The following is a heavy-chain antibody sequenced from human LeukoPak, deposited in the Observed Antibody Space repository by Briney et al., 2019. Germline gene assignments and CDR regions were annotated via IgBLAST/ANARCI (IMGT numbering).Heavy chain of an antibody. CDR3: ARRSYSSSWYYFDY. D-gene: IGHD6-13*01. CDR1: GGSISSYY. V-gene: IGHV4-59*01. CDR2: IYYSGST. Sequence: SETLSLTCTVSGGSISSYYWSWIRQPPGKGLEWIGYIYYSGSTNYNPSLKSRVTISVDTSKNQFSLKLSSVTAADTAVYYCARRSYSSSWYYFDYRGQGTLVTVS. J-gene: IGHJ4*02.